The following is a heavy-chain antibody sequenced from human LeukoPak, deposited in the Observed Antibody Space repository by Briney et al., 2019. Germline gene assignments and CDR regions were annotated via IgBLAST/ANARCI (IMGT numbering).Heavy chain of an antibody. J-gene: IGHJ3*02. CDR3: ARAILRGYYYDSSEGAFDI. CDR1: GFTFSNYD. CDR2: IYYSGST. D-gene: IGHD3-22*01. V-gene: IGHV4-30-4*08. Sequence: LRLSCAASGFTFSNYDMNWIRRPPGKGLEWIGYIYYSGSTYYNPSLKSRVTISVDTSKNQFSLKLSSVTAADTAVYYCARAILRGYYYDSSEGAFDIRGQGTMVTVSS.